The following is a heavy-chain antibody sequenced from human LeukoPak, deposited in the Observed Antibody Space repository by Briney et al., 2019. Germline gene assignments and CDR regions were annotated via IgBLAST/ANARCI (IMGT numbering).Heavy chain of an antibody. CDR2: ISSSGTTI. D-gene: IGHD3-10*01. Sequence: PGGSLRLSCAASGFTFSNYEMNWVRQAPGKGLEWVSYISSSGTTIYYADSLEGRFTISRDNAKNSLYLQMNSLRAADTAIYYCARAWFGEFAFDCWGQGTLVTVSS. J-gene: IGHJ4*02. CDR3: ARAWFGEFAFDC. V-gene: IGHV3-48*03. CDR1: GFTFSNYE.